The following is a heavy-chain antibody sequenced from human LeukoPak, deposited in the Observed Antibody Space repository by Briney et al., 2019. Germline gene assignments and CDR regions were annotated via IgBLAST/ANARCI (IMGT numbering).Heavy chain of an antibody. CDR2: IYYTGST. CDR1: GGSISSLY. J-gene: IGHJ4*02. Sequence: PSETLSLTCSVPGGSISSLYWSWIRQPPGKGLEWIGYIYYTGSTNYNLSLKSRVTMFVDMSKNQFSLRLSSVTAADTAVYYCARHRAYSSSSPFDYWGQGTLVTVSS. CDR3: ARHRAYSSSSPFDY. D-gene: IGHD6-6*01. V-gene: IGHV4-59*08.